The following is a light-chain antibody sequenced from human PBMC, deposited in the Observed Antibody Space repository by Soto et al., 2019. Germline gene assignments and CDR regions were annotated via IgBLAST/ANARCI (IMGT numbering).Light chain of an antibody. V-gene: IGKV3-11*01. J-gene: IGKJ3*01. Sequence: EIVLTQSPATLSLSPGERATLSCRASQSVSSYLAWYQQKPGQAPSLLLFDAANRATGIPARFSGSGSGTDFTLTISSLEPEDFAVYYCQQRSNWPPEITFGPGTKVDIK. CDR2: DAA. CDR3: QQRSNWPPEIT. CDR1: QSVSSY.